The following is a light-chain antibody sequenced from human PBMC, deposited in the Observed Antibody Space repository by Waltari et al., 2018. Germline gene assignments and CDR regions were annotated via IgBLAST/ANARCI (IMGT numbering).Light chain of an antibody. V-gene: IGLV2-23*03. CDR2: EGT. J-gene: IGLJ1*01. Sequence: QSALTQPASVSGSPGQSITISCTEPGSDVGTYNLVSWYQHHPGKAPNLLIYEGTKRPSGTSDRFSASKSGNTASLTISGLQAEDEADYYCYSYAGDIKFGVFGSGTRVTVL. CDR3: YSYAGDIKFGV. CDR1: GSDVGTYNL.